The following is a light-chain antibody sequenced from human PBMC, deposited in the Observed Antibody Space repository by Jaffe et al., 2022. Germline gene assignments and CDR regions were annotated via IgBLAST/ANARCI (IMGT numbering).Light chain of an antibody. CDR1: QSISSW. CDR3: QDYNTYFPVT. Sequence: DIQLTQSPSTLSASVGDRVTITCRASQSISSWLAWYQQKPGKAPKLLIYKASTLESGVPSRFSGSGSGTEFTLTINSLQPDDFATYYCQDYNTYFPVTFGQGTKVEIK. V-gene: IGKV1-5*03. J-gene: IGKJ1*01. CDR2: KAS.